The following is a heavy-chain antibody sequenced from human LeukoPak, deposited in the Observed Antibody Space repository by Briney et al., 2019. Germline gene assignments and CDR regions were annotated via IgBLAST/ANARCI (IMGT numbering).Heavy chain of an antibody. Sequence: ASVKVSRKASVYTFTNYYIHWVRQAPGQGLEWMGLINPGGANTNYAQNFQGRVTMTRDTSTSTVYMELSSLRSEDTAIYYCARIRDGYNDAYDIWGQGTVVTVPS. CDR2: INPGGANT. V-gene: IGHV1-46*01. D-gene: IGHD5-24*01. CDR3: ARIRDGYNDAYDI. CDR1: VYTFTNYY. J-gene: IGHJ3*02.